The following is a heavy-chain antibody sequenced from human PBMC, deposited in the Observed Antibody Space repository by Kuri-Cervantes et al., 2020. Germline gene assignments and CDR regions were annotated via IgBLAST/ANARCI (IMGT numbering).Heavy chain of an antibody. CDR1: GFTFDDYA. D-gene: IGHD1-1*01. V-gene: IGHV3-9*01. CDR2: ISWNSGSI. Sequence: GGSLRLSCAASGFTFDDYAMHWVRQAPGKGLEWVSGISWNSGSIGYADSVKGRFTISRDNAKNSLYLQMNSLRADDTAVYYCARVNVNDALDIWAQGTMVTVSS. J-gene: IGHJ3*02. CDR3: ARVNVNDALDI.